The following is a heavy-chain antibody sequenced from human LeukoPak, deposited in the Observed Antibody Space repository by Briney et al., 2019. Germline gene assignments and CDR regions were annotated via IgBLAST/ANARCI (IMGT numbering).Heavy chain of an antibody. CDR3: AREGSSEAY. CDR2: IKQDGSEK. CDR1: GFIFSSYW. J-gene: IGHJ4*02. Sequence: PSETLSLSCAASGFIFSSYWMSWVRQAPGKGLEWVANIKQDGSEKYYVDSVKGRFTISRDNAKNSLYLQMNSLRAEDTAVYYCAREGSSEAYWGQGTLVTVSS. D-gene: IGHD3-10*01. V-gene: IGHV3-7*01.